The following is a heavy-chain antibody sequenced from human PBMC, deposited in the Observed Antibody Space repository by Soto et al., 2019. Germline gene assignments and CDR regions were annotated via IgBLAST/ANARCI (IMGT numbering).Heavy chain of an antibody. V-gene: IGHV3-33*01. Sequence: GGSLRLSCAASGFSFSSYGMHWVRQAPGKGLEWVAVIWYDGSNKYYADSVKGRFTISRDNSKNTLYLQMNSLRAEDTAVYYCARTKAVAAKTHYYFAYWGQGTLVTVSS. CDR1: GFSFSSYG. CDR3: ARTKAVAAKTHYYFAY. D-gene: IGHD6-19*01. J-gene: IGHJ4*02. CDR2: IWYDGSNK.